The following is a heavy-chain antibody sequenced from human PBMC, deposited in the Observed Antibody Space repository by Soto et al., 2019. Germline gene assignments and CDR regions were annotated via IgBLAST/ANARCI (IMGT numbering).Heavy chain of an antibody. J-gene: IGHJ4*02. V-gene: IGHV3-48*02. Sequence: GGSLRLSCAASGFTFSSYSMNWVRQAPGKGLEWVSYISSSSSTIYYADSVKGRFTISRDNAKNSLYLQMNSLRDEDTAVYYCARDRTYYDFWSGYPYSFDYWGQGTPVTVSS. CDR1: GFTFSSYS. CDR2: ISSSSSTI. D-gene: IGHD3-3*01. CDR3: ARDRTYYDFWSGYPYSFDY.